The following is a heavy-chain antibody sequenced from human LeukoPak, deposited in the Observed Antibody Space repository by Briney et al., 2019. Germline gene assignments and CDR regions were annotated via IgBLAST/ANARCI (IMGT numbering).Heavy chain of an antibody. V-gene: IGHV3-48*04. CDR1: GFTFSSFS. J-gene: IGHJ4*02. CDR3: ARAIASYGDSAY. Sequence: GGSLRLSCAASGFTFSSFSMNWVRQAPGKGLEWLSYISSTSSAIYYADSLKGRFTISRGNAKNSLYLQMNSLRTEDTAVYYCARAIASYGDSAYWGQGTLVTVSS. D-gene: IGHD5-18*01. CDR2: ISSTSSAI.